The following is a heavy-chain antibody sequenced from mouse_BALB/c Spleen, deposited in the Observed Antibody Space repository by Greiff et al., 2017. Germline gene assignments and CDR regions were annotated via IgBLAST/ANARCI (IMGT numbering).Heavy chain of an antibody. CDR3: ARDGYFGNFDY. V-gene: IGHV1-12*01. D-gene: IGHD2-3*01. Sequence: QVQLQQSGAELVRSGASVKMSCKASGYPFTSYQLHWVKQTPGQGREWIGYIYPGNGGTNYNQKFKGKATLTQDTSSSTAYMQISSQTSEDSAVFVCARDGYFGNFDYWGQGTTVTVSS. CDR2: IYPGNGGT. CDR1: GYPFTSYQ. J-gene: IGHJ2*01.